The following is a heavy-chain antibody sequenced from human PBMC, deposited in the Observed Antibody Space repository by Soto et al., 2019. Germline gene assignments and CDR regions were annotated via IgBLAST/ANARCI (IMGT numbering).Heavy chain of an antibody. CDR3: ARAREARYNFYYDMDV. Sequence: PSETLSLTCSVSGADINTYSWTWIRQPAGKGLEWIGRIYTSASINYNPSLKGRVTLSVDPSTNQVSLRLASVTAADTAIYYCARAREARYNFYYDMDVLGQGATVTVSS. D-gene: IGHD1-26*01. J-gene: IGHJ6*02. CDR1: GADINTYS. CDR2: IYTSASI. V-gene: IGHV4-4*07.